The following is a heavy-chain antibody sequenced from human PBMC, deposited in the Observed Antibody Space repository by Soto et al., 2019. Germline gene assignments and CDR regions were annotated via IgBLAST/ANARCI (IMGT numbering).Heavy chain of an antibody. CDR2: ISYDGSNK. V-gene: IGHV3-30-3*01. CDR3: ARDLIAVAGTGDY. Sequence: GGSLRLSCAASGFTFSSYAMHWVRQAPGKGLEWVAVISYDGSNKYYADSVKGRFTISRDNSKNTLYLQMNSLRAEDTAVYYCARDLIAVAGTGDYWGQGTLVTVSS. CDR1: GFTFSSYA. D-gene: IGHD6-19*01. J-gene: IGHJ4*02.